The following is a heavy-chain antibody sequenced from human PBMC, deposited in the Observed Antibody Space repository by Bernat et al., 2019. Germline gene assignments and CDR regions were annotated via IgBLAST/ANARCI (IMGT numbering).Heavy chain of an antibody. CDR1: GFTFSSYG. CDR2: ISYDGSNK. CDR3: AKGGYGDRSNIDY. V-gene: IGHV3-30*18. D-gene: IGHD4-17*01. Sequence: QVQLVESGGGVVQPGRSLRLSCAASGFTFSSYGMHWVRQAPGKGLEWVAVISYDGSNKYYADSVKGRFTISRDNSKNTLYLQMNSLRAEDTAVYYCAKGGYGDRSNIDYWGQGTLVTVSS. J-gene: IGHJ4*02.